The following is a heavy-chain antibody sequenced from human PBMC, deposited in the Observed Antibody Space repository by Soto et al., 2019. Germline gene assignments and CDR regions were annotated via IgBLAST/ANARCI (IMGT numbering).Heavy chain of an antibody. D-gene: IGHD4-4*01. V-gene: IGHV1-18*01. Sequence: QAQLVQCGAEVKKPGASVKVSCKASGYIFSTYGITWVRQATGQGLEWVGWISGYNGNTDDGQKLQRRVSMNIDTSTSTAYMDLRSLRSDDTAVYYCARAEAYSTSWYAMDVWGQGTTVIVSS. CDR3: ARAEAYSTSWYAMDV. CDR2: ISGYNGNT. CDR1: GYIFSTYG. J-gene: IGHJ6*02.